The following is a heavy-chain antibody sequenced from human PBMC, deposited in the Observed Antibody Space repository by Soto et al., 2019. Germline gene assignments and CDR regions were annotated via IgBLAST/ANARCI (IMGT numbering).Heavy chain of an antibody. CDR2: SHYSGAT. Sequence: QLQLQESGPGLVKPSETLSLTCTVSGGSISSSSYYWGWIRQPPGKGLEWIGNSHYSGATYYNPSLKSQVTISVDTSKNQFSLRVSSVTAADTAVYYCARYCGGDCYSPDTFDIWGQGTMVIVSS. V-gene: IGHV4-39*01. J-gene: IGHJ3*02. CDR1: GGSISSSSYY. CDR3: ARYCGGDCYSPDTFDI. D-gene: IGHD2-21*02.